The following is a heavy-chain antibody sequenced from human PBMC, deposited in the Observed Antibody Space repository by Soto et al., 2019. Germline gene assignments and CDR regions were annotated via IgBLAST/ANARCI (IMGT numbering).Heavy chain of an antibody. CDR2: IYHSGST. J-gene: IGHJ5*02. CDR3: ARDYMVRGVMRGFDP. Sequence: QVQLQESGPGLVKPSGTLSLTCAVSGGSISSSNWWSWVRQPPGKGLEWIGEIYHSGSTNYNPSLKNRATITVDKSQTNFSLKQSSVTAADTAVYYCARDYMVRGVMRGFDPWGQGTLVTVSS. CDR1: GGSISSSNW. V-gene: IGHV4-4*02. D-gene: IGHD3-10*01.